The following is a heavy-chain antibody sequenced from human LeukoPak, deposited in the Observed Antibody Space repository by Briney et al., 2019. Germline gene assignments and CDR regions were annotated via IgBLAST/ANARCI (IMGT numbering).Heavy chain of an antibody. Sequence: SETLSLTCTVSGGSISSGSYYWSWIRQPAGKGLEWIGRIYTSGSTNYNPSLKSRVTISVDTSKNQFSLKLSSVTAADTAVYYCARGIGYCSSTSCYEAAAWFDPWGQGTLVTLSS. CDR3: ARGIGYCSSTSCYEAAAWFDP. CDR2: IYTSGST. CDR1: GGSISSGSYY. V-gene: IGHV4-61*02. D-gene: IGHD2-2*01. J-gene: IGHJ5*02.